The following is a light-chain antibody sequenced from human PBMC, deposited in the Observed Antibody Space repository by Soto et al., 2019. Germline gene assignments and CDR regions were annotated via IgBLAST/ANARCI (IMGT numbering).Light chain of an antibody. CDR2: LEGSGSY. CDR1: SGHSSYI. V-gene: IGLV4-60*03. CDR3: ATWDSNIQV. J-gene: IGLJ3*02. Sequence: QSVLTQSSSASASLGSSVKLTCTLSSGHSSYIIAWHQQQPGKAPRYLMKLEGSGSYNKGSGVPDRFSGSSSGADRYLTISNLQSEDEADYYCATWDSNIQVFGGGTKLTVL.